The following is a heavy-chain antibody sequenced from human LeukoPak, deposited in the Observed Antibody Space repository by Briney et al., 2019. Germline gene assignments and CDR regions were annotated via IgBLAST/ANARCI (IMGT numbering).Heavy chain of an antibody. J-gene: IGHJ6*03. CDR1: GGSISSYY. V-gene: IGHV4-59*01. CDR3: AREDSSSWSRAPMDV. Sequence: SETLSLTCTVSGGSISSYYWSWIRQPPGKGLEWIGYIYYSGSTNYNPSLKSRVTISVDTSKNQFPLKLSSVTAADTAVYYCAREDSSSWSRAPMDVWGKGTTVTVSS. CDR2: IYYSGST. D-gene: IGHD6-13*01.